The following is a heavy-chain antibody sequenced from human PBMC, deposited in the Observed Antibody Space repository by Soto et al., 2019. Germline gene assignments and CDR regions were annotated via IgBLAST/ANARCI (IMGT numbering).Heavy chain of an antibody. CDR1: GRSISSGVYY. D-gene: IGHD1-1*01. CDR2: IYYSGST. CDR3: ARGVGATTRLFDH. Sequence: SETLSLTCTVSGRSISSGVYYWSWIRQHPGKGLEWIGYIYYSGSTYYNPSLKSRVTISVDTSKNQLSLNLTSVTAADTAVYYCARGVGATTRLFDHWGRGTLVTVSS. V-gene: IGHV4-31*03. J-gene: IGHJ4*02.